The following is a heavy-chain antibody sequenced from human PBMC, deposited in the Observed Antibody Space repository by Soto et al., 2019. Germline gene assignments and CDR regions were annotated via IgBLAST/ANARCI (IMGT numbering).Heavy chain of an antibody. Sequence: SVKVSCKASGGTFSSYAISWVRQAPGQGLEWMGGIIPIFGTANYAQKFQGRVTVTADESTSTAYMELRSLRSEDTAVYYCESHSNPRSHIEYWGQGTIVTVSS. CDR2: IIPIFGTA. J-gene: IGHJ4*02. V-gene: IGHV1-69*13. CDR3: ESHSNPRSHIEY. D-gene: IGHD4-4*01. CDR1: GGTFSSYA.